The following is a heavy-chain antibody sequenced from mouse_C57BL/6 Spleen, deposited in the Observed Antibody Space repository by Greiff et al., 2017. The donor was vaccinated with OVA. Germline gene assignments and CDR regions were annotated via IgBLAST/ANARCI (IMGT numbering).Heavy chain of an antibody. Sequence: EVQLQESGPELVKPGASVKISCKASGYSFTDYNMNWVKQSNGKSLEWIGVINPNYGTTSYNQKFKGKATLTVDQSSSTAYMQLNSLTSEDSAVYYCARERITTVQYYFDYWGQGTTLTVSS. V-gene: IGHV1-39*01. J-gene: IGHJ2*01. CDR1: GYSFTDYN. CDR3: ARERITTVQYYFDY. D-gene: IGHD1-1*01. CDR2: INPNYGTT.